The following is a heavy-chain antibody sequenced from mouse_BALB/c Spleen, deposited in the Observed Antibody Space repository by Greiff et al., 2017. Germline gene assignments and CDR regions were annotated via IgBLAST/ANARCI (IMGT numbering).Heavy chain of an antibody. D-gene: IGHD3-1*01. J-gene: IGHJ4*01. CDR1: GFTFSSYA. Sequence: EVQLVESGGGLVKPGGSLKLSCAASGFTFSSYAMSWVRQSPEKRLEWVAEISSGGSYTYYPDTVTGRFTISRDNAKNNLYLQMSSLKSEDTAMYYCARDRVDYWGQGTSVTVSS. CDR2: ISSGGSYT. CDR3: ARDRVDY. V-gene: IGHV5-9-4*01.